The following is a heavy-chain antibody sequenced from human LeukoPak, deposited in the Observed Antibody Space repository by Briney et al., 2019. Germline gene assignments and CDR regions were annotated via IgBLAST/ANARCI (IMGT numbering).Heavy chain of an antibody. D-gene: IGHD6-19*01. Sequence: GASVKASCKASGYTFTSYGISCVRQAPGQGLEWMGWISAYNGNTNYAQKLQGRVTMTTDTSTSTAYMELRSLRSDDTAVYYCAVQTGYSSGWYVVYWGQGTLVTVSS. V-gene: IGHV1-18*01. CDR3: AVQTGYSSGWYVVY. CDR2: ISAYNGNT. CDR1: GYTFTSYG. J-gene: IGHJ4*02.